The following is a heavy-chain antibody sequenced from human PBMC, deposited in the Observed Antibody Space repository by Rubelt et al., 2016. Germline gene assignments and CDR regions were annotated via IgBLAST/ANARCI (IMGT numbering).Heavy chain of an antibody. D-gene: IGHD2-2*01. CDR2: IYYSGST. J-gene: IGHJ4*02. V-gene: IGHV4-59*08. CDR1: GGSISSYY. CDR3: ARLRQYQLLQPRYFDY. Sequence: QVQLQESGPGLVKPSETLSLTCTVSGGSISSYYWSWIRQPPGKGLEWIGYIYYSGSTNYNPSLKSRFTISGDTSKNRFSLKLSSVTAADTALYYCARLRQYQLLQPRYFDYWGQGTLVTVSS.